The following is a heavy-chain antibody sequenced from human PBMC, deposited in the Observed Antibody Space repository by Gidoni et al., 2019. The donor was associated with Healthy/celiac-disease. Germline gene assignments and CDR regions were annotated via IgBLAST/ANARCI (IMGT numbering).Heavy chain of an antibody. V-gene: IGHV3-48*01. CDR2: ISSSSSTI. CDR3: ARDDPKMGRPIDY. CDR1: GFTFSSYS. J-gene: IGHJ4*02. Sequence: EVQLVESGGGLVQPGGSLRLSCAASGFTFSSYSMNWVRQAPGKGLEWVSYISSSSSTIYYADSVKGRFTISRDNAKNSLYLQMNSLRAEDTAVYYCARDDPKMGRPIDYWGQGTLVTVSS.